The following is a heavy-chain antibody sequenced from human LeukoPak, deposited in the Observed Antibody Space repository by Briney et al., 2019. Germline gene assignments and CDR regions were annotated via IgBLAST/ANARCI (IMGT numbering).Heavy chain of an antibody. CDR3: ARERMVRGVITFDY. CDR1: GGSISSYY. V-gene: IGHV4-4*07. CDR2: IYTSGST. D-gene: IGHD3-10*01. J-gene: IGHJ4*02. Sequence: SETLSLTCTVSGGSISSYYWSWIRQPAGKGLGWIGRIYTSGSTNYNPSLKSRVTISVDTSKNQFSLKLSSVTAADTAVYYCARERMVRGVITFDYWGQGTLVSVSS.